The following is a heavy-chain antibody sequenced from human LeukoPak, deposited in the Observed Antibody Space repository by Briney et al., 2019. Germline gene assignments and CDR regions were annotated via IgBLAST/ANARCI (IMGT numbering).Heavy chain of an antibody. CDR3: ASQYGSGSYFDY. Sequence: GGSLRLSCAASGFTFSSYWMHWVRQAPGKGLEWVSVIYRGGSTYYADSVKGRFTISRDNSKNMLYLQMNSLRAEDTAVYYCASQYGSGSYFDYWGQGTLVTVSS. CDR1: GFTFSSYW. D-gene: IGHD3-10*01. V-gene: IGHV3-53*01. CDR2: IYRGGST. J-gene: IGHJ4*02.